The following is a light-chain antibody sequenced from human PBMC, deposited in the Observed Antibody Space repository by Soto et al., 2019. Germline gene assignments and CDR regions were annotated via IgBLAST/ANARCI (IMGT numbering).Light chain of an antibody. CDR2: DVS. V-gene: IGKV3-20*01. Sequence: EIVLTQSPGTLSLCPGESATLSCRASQSVDRNFLAWFQHKPGQAPRLLIYDVSNRATGIPDRFSASGSGTDFTLTVSRLEPEDFAVYYCHQYAHSPLTFGGGTKVETK. CDR3: HQYAHSPLT. CDR1: QSVDRNF. J-gene: IGKJ4*01.